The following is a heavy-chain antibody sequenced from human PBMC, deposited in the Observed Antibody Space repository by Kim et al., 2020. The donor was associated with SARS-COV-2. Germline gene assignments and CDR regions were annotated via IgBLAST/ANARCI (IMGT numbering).Heavy chain of an antibody. D-gene: IGHD3-9*01. CDR2: IYYSGST. CDR3: ARDNDILTGPIQGGMDV. Sequence: SETLSLTCTVSGGSISSYYWSWIRQPPGKGLEWIGYIYYSGSTNYNPSLKSRVTISVDTSKNQFSLKLSSVTAADTAVYYCARDNDILTGPIQGGMDVWG. V-gene: IGHV4-59*13. J-gene: IGHJ6*01. CDR1: GGSISSYY.